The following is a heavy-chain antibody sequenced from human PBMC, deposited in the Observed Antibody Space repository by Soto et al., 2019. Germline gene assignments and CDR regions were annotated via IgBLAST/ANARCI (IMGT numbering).Heavy chain of an antibody. CDR1: GGSISSSSYY. J-gene: IGHJ6*02. V-gene: IGHV4-39*01. D-gene: IGHD3-3*01. Sequence: SETLSLTCTVSGGSISSSSYYWGWIRQPPGKGLEWIGSIYYSGSTYYNPSLKSRVTISVDTSKNQFSLKLSSVTAADTAVYYCARQGGGRYDFWSGYSAATLDVWGQGTTVTVSS. CDR2: IYYSGST. CDR3: ARQGGGRYDFWSGYSAATLDV.